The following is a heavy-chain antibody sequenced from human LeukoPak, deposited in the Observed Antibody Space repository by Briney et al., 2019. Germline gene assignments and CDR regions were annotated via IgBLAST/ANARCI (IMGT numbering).Heavy chain of an antibody. J-gene: IGHJ6*03. CDR3: ARGVVAASFYYYMDV. CDR2: IRPDSGGT. CDR1: GYTFSGYY. Sequence: AASVKVSCKASGYTFSGYYMHWVRQAPGQGLEWMGWIRPDSGGTNYAQKFQGRATMTRDTSISTAYMELSRLTSDDTAVYYCARGVVAASFYYYMDVWDKGTTVTISS. V-gene: IGHV1-2*02. D-gene: IGHD2-15*01.